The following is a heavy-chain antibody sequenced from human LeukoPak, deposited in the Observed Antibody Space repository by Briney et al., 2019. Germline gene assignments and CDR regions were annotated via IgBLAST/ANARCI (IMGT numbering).Heavy chain of an antibody. J-gene: IGHJ6*03. CDR3: ARASSSWDEYYYYYMDV. D-gene: IGHD6-13*01. CDR2: ISGSASST. CDR1: GFTFSNYA. V-gene: IGHV3-23*01. Sequence: GGSLRLSCAASGFTFSNYAMSWVRQAPGKGLEWVSAISGSASSTYHADSVKGRFTISRDNAKNSLYLQMNSLRAEDTAVYYCARASSSWDEYYYYYMDVWGKGTTVTVSS.